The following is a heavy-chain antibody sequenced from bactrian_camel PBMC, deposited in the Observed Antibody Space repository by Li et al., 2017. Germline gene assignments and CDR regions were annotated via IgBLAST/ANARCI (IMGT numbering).Heavy chain of an antibody. CDR2: ISNGGGTT. V-gene: IGHV3S1*01. CDR3: AKDGGRWSYNY. Sequence: HVQLVESGGDLVRPGGSLRLSCAASGFTFSSYRMYWVRQAPGKGLEWVSVISNGGGTTLYADSMKGRFTISRDSAKNTVYLQMNSLKTEDTAMYFCAKDGGRWSYNYWGQGTQVTVS. J-gene: IGHJ4*01. CDR1: GFTFSSYR. D-gene: IGHD2*01.